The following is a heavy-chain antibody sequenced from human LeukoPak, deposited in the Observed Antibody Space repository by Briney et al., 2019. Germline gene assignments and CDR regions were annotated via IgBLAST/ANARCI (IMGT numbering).Heavy chain of an antibody. CDR3: ARGGGYTAIGSYYYYYGMDV. CDR1: GGFISSGGYY. CDR2: IYHSGST. J-gene: IGHJ6*02. D-gene: IGHD5-18*01. Sequence: SETLSLTCTVSGGFISSGGYYWSWIRQPPGKGLEWIGYIYHSGSTYYNPSLKSRVTISVDRSKNQFSLKLSSVTAADTAVYYCARGGGYTAIGSYYYYYGMDVWGQGTTVTVSS. V-gene: IGHV4-30-2*01.